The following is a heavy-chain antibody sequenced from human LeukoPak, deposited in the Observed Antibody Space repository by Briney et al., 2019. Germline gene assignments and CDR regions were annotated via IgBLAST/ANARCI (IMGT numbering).Heavy chain of an antibody. J-gene: IGHJ4*02. D-gene: IGHD3-10*01. V-gene: IGHV3-20*01. CDR2: INWNGGST. CDR3: ARVGRRGYYFDY. CDR1: GFTFDDYG. Sequence: GGSLRLSCAASGFTFDDYGMSWVRQAPGKGLEWVSGINWNGGSTGYADSVKGRFTISRDNAKNSLYLQMNSLRAEDTALYHCARVGRRGYYFDYWGQGTLVTVSS.